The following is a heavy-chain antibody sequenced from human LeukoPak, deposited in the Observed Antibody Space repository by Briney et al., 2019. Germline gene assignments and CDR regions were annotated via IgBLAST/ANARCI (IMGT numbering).Heavy chain of an antibody. CDR1: GYIFNNFG. J-gene: IGHJ4*02. CDR3: AKSTPWFGELYGY. D-gene: IGHD3-10*01. V-gene: IGHV1-18*01. CDR2: ISVYNGNT. Sequence: GASVKVSCKASGYIFNNFGISWVRQAPGQGLEWMGWISVYNGNTHFAQKLQDRVTMTTDTSTTTAYMELRNLRSEDTAVYYCAKSTPWFGELYGYWGQGTLVTVSS.